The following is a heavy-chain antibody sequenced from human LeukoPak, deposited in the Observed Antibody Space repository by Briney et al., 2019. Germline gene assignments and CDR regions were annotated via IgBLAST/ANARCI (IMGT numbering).Heavy chain of an antibody. CDR2: IWYDGSNK. J-gene: IGHJ4*02. Sequence: GGSLRLSCAASGFTFSSYGMHWVRQAPGKGLEWVAVIWYDGSNKYYADSVKGRFTISRDNSKNTLYLQMNSLRAEDTAVYYCARGTSSVYSSGNYWGQGTLVTVSS. D-gene: IGHD6-19*01. CDR3: ARGTSSVYSSGNY. CDR1: GFTFSSYG. V-gene: IGHV3-33*01.